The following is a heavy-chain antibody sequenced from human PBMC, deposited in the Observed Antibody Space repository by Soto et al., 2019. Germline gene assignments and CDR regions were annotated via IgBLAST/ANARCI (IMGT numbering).Heavy chain of an antibody. J-gene: IGHJ4*02. CDR2: INRDGRVR. CDR1: GFTFTDYR. CDR3: TRCPAFDF. Sequence: EVQLVESGGDLVQPGGSLRLSCVVSGFTFTDYRMHWVRQAPGKGLVWVANINRDGRVRHYADSVKGRFTISRDNGRNTVYLQMNNVRAEDTAVYYCTRCPAFDFWGRGTLVSVSS. V-gene: IGHV3-74*01.